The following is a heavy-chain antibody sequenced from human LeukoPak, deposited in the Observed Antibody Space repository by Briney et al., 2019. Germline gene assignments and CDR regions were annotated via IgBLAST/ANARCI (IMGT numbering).Heavy chain of an antibody. Sequence: SETLSLTCAVYGGSFSGYYWSCIRQPPGKGLEWIGEINHSGSTNYNPSLKSRITISVDTSKNQFSLKLSSVTAADTAVYYCARQNWGSGYFDYWGQGTLVTVSS. CDR3: ARQNWGSGYFDY. D-gene: IGHD7-27*01. CDR1: GGSFSGYY. J-gene: IGHJ4*02. CDR2: INHSGST. V-gene: IGHV4-34*01.